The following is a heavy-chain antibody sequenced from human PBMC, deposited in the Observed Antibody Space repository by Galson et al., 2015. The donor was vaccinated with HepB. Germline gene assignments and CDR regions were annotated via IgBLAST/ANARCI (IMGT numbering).Heavy chain of an antibody. D-gene: IGHD3-10*01. J-gene: IGHJ4*02. CDR2: INPSGGST. CDR1: GGTFSSYA. V-gene: IGHV1-46*01. Sequence: SVKVSCKASGGTFSSYAISWVRQAPGQGLEWMGIINPSGGSTSYAQKFQGRVTMTRDTSTSTVYMELSSLRSEDTAVYYCARDNTPTPYMVRGVIGDYWGQGTLVTVSS. CDR3: ARDNTPTPYMVRGVIGDY.